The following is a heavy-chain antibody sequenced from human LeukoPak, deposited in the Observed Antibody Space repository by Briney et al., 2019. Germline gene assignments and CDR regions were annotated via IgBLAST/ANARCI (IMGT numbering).Heavy chain of an antibody. Sequence: SETLSLTCTVSGGSISSGTFSWTWIRQHPGKDLEWIGYIYSSGSNFYNPSLKGRVIISVDTSKNQFSLKLSSVTAADTAVYYCARDSPTNYFDYWGQGALVTVSS. J-gene: IGHJ4*02. CDR1: GGSISSGTFS. CDR2: IYSSGSN. CDR3: ARDSPTNYFDY. V-gene: IGHV4-31*03.